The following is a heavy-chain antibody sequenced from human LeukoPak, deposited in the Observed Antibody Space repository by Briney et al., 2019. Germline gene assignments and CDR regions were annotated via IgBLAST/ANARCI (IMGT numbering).Heavy chain of an antibody. D-gene: IGHD1-26*01. V-gene: IGHV1-18*01. CDR3: ASHSGSYFSFDY. J-gene: IGHJ4*02. CDR1: GYTFTSYG. CDR2: ISAYNGNT. Sequence: AAVKVSCKASGYTFTSYGISWVRQAPGQGLEWMGWISAYNGNTNYAQRLQGRVTMTTDTSTSTAYMELRSLRSDDTAVYYCASHSGSYFSFDYWGQGTLVTVSS.